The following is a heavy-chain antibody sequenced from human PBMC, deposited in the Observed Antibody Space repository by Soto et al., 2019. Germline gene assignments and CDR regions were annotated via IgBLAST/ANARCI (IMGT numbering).Heavy chain of an antibody. Sequence: PGGSLRLSCAASGFTFSSYDMHWIRQATGKGLEWVSAIGTAGDPDYPGSVKGRFTISSENAKNSLYIQMNSLIAGDKGVYYCARWRGWYYGMDVWGQGTTVTVSS. J-gene: IGHJ6*02. CDR3: ARWRGWYYGMDV. D-gene: IGHD3-3*01. V-gene: IGHV3-13*05. CDR2: IGTAGDP. CDR1: GFTFSSYD.